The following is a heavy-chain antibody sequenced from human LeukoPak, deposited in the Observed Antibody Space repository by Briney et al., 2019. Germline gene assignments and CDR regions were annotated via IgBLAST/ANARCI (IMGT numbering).Heavy chain of an antibody. Sequence: GGSLRLSCAASGFTFSSNWMHWVRQAPGTGLGWVSRINSDGRSTSYADSVKGRFTISRDSVMNTVFLQMNSLTAEDTAVYYCAKDGDSGYDASYYYYGMDVWGQGTTVTVSS. CDR1: GFTFSSNW. CDR3: AKDGDSGYDASYYYYGMDV. D-gene: IGHD5-12*01. CDR2: INSDGRST. V-gene: IGHV3-74*01. J-gene: IGHJ6*02.